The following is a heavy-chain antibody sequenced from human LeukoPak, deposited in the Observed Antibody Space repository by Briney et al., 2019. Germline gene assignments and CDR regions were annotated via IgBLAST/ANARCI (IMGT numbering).Heavy chain of an antibody. Sequence: PSETLSLTCTVSGYSISSGYYWGWIRQPPGKGLEWIGSIYHSGSTYYNPSLESRVTISVDTSKNQFSLKLSSVTAADTAVYYCARATPSGSYARGYYDSSGYYGAFDIWGQGTMVTVSS. CDR1: GYSISSGYY. V-gene: IGHV4-38-2*02. CDR2: IYHSGST. CDR3: ARATPSGSYARGYYDSSGYYGAFDI. J-gene: IGHJ3*02. D-gene: IGHD3-22*01.